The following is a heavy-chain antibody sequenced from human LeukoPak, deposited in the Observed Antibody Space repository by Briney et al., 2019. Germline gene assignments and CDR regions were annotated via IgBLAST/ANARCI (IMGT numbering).Heavy chain of an antibody. V-gene: IGHV3-30*04. CDR2: ISYDGSNQ. J-gene: IGHJ4*02. D-gene: IGHD3-9*01. Sequence: GRSLRLSCAASGFTFSNFAMHWVRQAPGKGLGWVAIISYDGSNQYYADSVKGRFTISRDSSQNTLYLQMNSLRAEDTAVYYCARELTGYWQQYWGQGTLVTVSS. CDR1: GFTFSNFA. CDR3: ARELTGYWQQY.